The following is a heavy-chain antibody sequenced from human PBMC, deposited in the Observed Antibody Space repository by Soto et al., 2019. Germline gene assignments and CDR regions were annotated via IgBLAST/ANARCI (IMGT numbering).Heavy chain of an antibody. D-gene: IGHD6-13*01. CDR2: ISSNSAYI. V-gene: IGHV3-21*01. CDR1: GYSFTSYW. J-gene: IGHJ5*02. CDR3: TRDASRDSSARGWFDP. Sequence: GESLKISCKGSGYSFTSYWIGWVRQAPGKGLEWVSTISSNSAYIYYTDALRGRFTISRDNAKNSLHLQMNSLRAEDTAVYYCTRDASRDSSARGWFDPWGPGTLVTVYS.